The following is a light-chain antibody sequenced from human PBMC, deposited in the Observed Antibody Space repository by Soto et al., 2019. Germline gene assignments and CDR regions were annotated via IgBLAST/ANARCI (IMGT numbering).Light chain of an antibody. CDR2: GAS. J-gene: IGKJ1*01. Sequence: EIVMTQSPATLSVSRGERATLXXRASQSVGSDLAWYQQKPGQAPRXVIYGASTRAPGIPARFSGSGSGTDFTLTISRLEPEDFAVYYCQQYGSSPGTFGQGTKVDIK. CDR3: QQYGSSPGT. V-gene: IGKV3-15*01. CDR1: QSVGSD.